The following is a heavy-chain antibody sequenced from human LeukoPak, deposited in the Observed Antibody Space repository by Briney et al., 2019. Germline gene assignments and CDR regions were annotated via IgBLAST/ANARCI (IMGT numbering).Heavy chain of an antibody. CDR2: INPNSGGT. D-gene: IGHD3-22*01. CDR3: AREYYYDSSGYYYGDYYYYMDV. Sequence: ASVKVSCKASGYTFTGYYMHWVRQAPGQGLEWMGRINPNSGGTNYAQKFQGRVTMTRDTSISTAYMELSRLRSDDTAVYYCAREYYYDSSGYYYGDYYYYMDVWGKGTTVTVSS. V-gene: IGHV1-2*06. J-gene: IGHJ6*03. CDR1: GYTFTGYY.